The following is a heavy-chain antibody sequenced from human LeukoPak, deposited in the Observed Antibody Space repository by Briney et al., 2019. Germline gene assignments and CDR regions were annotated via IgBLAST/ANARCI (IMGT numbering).Heavy chain of an antibody. CDR2: INPNSGDT. V-gene: IGHV1-2*02. J-gene: IGHJ4*02. CDR3: ARDNPVRN. CDR1: GYTFTDYY. D-gene: IGHD1-14*01. Sequence: ASVKVSCKASGYTFTDYYMHWVRQTPGQGLEWMGWINPNSGDTNYAQKFQGRVTMTRDTSISTAYMELSRLRSDDTAVYYCARDNPVRNWGQGTLVTVSS.